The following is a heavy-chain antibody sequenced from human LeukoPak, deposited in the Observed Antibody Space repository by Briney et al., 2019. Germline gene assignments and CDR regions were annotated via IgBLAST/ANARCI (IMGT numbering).Heavy chain of an antibody. CDR3: ARRGSGYDLYYYYYYYMDV. J-gene: IGHJ6*03. CDR1: GGSFSGYY. Sequence: SETLSLTCAVYGGSFSGYYWSWIRQPPGKGLEWIGEINHSGSTNYNPSLKSRVTISVDTSKNQFSLKLSSVTAADTAVYYCARRGSGYDLYYYYYYYMDVWGKGTTVTVSS. CDR2: INHSGST. D-gene: IGHD5-12*01. V-gene: IGHV4-34*01.